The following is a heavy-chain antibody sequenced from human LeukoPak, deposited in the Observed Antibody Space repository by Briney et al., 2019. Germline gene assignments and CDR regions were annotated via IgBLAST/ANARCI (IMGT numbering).Heavy chain of an antibody. J-gene: IGHJ3*02. CDR1: GXTFSSYW. Sequence: PGGSLRLSCAASGXTFSSYWMHWVRQAPGKGLVWVSRIKSDGSRTSYADSVKGRFTISRDNAKNTLYLQMNSLRAEDTAVYYCAREVGSSGWYDAFNIWGQGTMVTVSS. D-gene: IGHD6-19*01. CDR2: IKSDGSRT. V-gene: IGHV3-74*01. CDR3: AREVGSSGWYDAFNI.